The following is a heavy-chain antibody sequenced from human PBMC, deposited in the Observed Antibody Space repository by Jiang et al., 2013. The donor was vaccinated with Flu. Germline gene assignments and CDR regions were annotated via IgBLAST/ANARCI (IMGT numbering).Heavy chain of an antibody. CDR3: SRPGAAAGTSKGHAFDV. Sequence: LLKPSETLSLTCIVSGASVTGSRYYWGWVRQPPGKGLEWIGNVYYSGNTYYNSSLKSRVTISVDTSKNQFSLKLTSVTAADTAVYYCSRPGAAAGTSKGHAFDVWGQGTLVTV. CDR1: GASVTGSRYY. CDR2: VYYSGNT. D-gene: IGHD6-13*01. J-gene: IGHJ3*01. V-gene: IGHV4-39*01.